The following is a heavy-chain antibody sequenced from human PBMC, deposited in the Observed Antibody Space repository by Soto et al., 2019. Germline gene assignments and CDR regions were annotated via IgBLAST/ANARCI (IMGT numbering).Heavy chain of an antibody. CDR1: GGSISSYF. D-gene: IGHD6-13*01. J-gene: IGHJ4*02. V-gene: IGHV4-59*01. CDR2: VYYTGTT. Sequence: SETLSLTCTVSGGSISSYFYIWVRQPPGKGLEWIGSVYYTGTTDYNPSLKSRVTISVDTSKTQFSLNLRSVTAADTAVYYCARDLAAVPRAFDYWGRGTLVTVS. CDR3: ARDLAAVPRAFDY.